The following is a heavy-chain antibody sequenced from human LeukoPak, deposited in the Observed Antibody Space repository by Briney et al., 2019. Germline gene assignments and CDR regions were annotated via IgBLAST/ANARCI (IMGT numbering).Heavy chain of an antibody. D-gene: IGHD6-19*01. Sequence: ASVKVSCKASGGTFSSYAISWVRQAPGRGLEWMGGIIPIFGTANYAQKFQGRVTITADKSTSTAYMELSSLRSEDTAVYYCAREGVAVAGTYFDYWGQGTLVTVSS. CDR2: IIPIFGTA. J-gene: IGHJ4*02. CDR1: GGTFSSYA. V-gene: IGHV1-69*06. CDR3: AREGVAVAGTYFDY.